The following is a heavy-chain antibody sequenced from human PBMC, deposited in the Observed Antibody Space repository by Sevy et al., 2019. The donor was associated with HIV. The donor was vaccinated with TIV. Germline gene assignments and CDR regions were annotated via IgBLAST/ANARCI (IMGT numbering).Heavy chain of an antibody. V-gene: IGHV1-2*02. CDR2: INPNSGST. CDR3: ARVFPYCSGGSCYSPYDASDI. D-gene: IGHD2-15*01. CDR1: GYTFTGHY. Sequence: ASVKVSCKASGYTFTGHYMHWVRQAPGQGLEWMGWINPNSGSTDYAQKFQGRVTLTRDTSISTAYLELSRLTSDDTAVYYCARVFPYCSGGSCYSPYDASDIWGQGTMVTVSS. J-gene: IGHJ3*02.